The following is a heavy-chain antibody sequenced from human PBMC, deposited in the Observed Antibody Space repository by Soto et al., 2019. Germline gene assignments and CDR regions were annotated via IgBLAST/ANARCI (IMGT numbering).Heavy chain of an antibody. CDR1: GGSMSSSY. CDR3: ARGVVH. CDR2: IYYSGST. J-gene: IGHJ4*01. V-gene: IGHV4-59*12. D-gene: IGHD2-15*01. Sequence: SETLSLTCTVSGGSMSSSYWSWIRQSPGKELEWIGYIYYSGSTYYNPSLKSRVTISVDRSRNQFSLKVNSVTAADTAVYYCARGVVHWGQGTLVTVSS.